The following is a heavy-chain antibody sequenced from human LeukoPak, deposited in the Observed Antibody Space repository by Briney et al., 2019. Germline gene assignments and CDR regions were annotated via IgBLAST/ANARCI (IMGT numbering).Heavy chain of an antibody. J-gene: IGHJ4*02. D-gene: IGHD6-19*01. Sequence: SETLSLTCTVSGGAISSYYWSWIRQPPGKGLEWIGYIYYSGSTNYNPSLKSRVTISVDTSKNQFSLKLSSVTAADTAVYYCARLSSGWYYFDYWGQGTLVTVSS. CDR1: GGAISSYY. CDR3: ARLSSGWYYFDY. CDR2: IYYSGST. V-gene: IGHV4-59*01.